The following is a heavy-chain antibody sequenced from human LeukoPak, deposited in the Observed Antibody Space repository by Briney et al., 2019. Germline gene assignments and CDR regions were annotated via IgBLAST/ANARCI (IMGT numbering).Heavy chain of an antibody. CDR2: MYYRGST. D-gene: IGHD3-16*02. CDR1: GGSISSNS. CDR3: AREEYYDYVWGSYRF. J-gene: IGHJ1*01. V-gene: IGHV4-59*12. Sequence: MTSETLSLTCTVSGGSISSNSWNWIRQPPGRGLEWIGFMYYRGSTNFNPSLKSRVTILVDTSKNQFSLKLSSVTAADTAVYYYAREEYYDYVWGSYRFWGQGTLVTVSS.